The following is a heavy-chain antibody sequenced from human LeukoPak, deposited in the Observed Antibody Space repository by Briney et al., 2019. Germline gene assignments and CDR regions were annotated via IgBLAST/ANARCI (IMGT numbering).Heavy chain of an antibody. CDR1: GFTFSSYS. CDR3: AVLRSYRSFPPADY. CDR2: ISSSSGYI. V-gene: IGHV3-21*01. J-gene: IGHJ4*02. D-gene: IGHD3-16*02. Sequence: GGSLRLSCAASGFTFSSYSMNWVRQAPGKGLEWISSISSSSGYIYYADSVKGRFTISRDNAKNSLYLQMNSLRAEDTAVYYCAVLRSYRSFPPADYWGQGTLVTVSS.